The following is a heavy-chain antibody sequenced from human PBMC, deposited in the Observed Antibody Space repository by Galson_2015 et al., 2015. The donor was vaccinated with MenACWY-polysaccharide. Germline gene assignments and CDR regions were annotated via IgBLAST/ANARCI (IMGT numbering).Heavy chain of an antibody. Sequence: SVKVSCKAAGYTFTRHAIHWVRQAPGQGLEWMGWIATDSGNTRYSQMFQGRVTITRDTSASTSHMELSGLRPEDTAVYYCARDTGTIAVAGHFYFDYWGQGTLVTVSA. CDR1: GYTFTRHA. CDR2: IATDSGNT. CDR3: ARDTGTIAVAGHFYFDY. V-gene: IGHV1-3*04. D-gene: IGHD6-19*01. J-gene: IGHJ4*02.